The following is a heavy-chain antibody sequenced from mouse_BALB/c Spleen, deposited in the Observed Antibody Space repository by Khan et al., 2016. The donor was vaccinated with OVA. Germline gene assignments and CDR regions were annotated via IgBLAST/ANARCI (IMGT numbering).Heavy chain of an antibody. CDR2: IFPGTGTT. CDR1: GYTFTNYW. V-gene: IGHV1S132*01. Sequence: VQLKESGVEMVKPGASVKLSCKTSGYTFTNYWIQWIKQRPGQGLGWIGQIFPGTGTTYYNEIFKAKATLTIDTSSSTAYMQISSLTSEDSAVYFCARGYFGNYEFAYWGKGTLVTVSA. D-gene: IGHD2-1*01. J-gene: IGHJ3*01. CDR3: ARGYFGNYEFAY.